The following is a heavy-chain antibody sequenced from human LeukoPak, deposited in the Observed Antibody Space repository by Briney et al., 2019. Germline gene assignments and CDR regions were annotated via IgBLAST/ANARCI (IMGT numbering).Heavy chain of an antibody. Sequence: ASVKVSCKASGYTFTSYYMHWVRQAPGQGLEWMGIINPSGGSTSYAQKFQGRVTMTRDMSTSTVYMELSSLRSEDTAVYYCARDQLLHRRWFDPWGQGTLVTVSS. J-gene: IGHJ5*02. CDR2: INPSGGST. V-gene: IGHV1-46*01. CDR3: ARDQLLHRRWFDP. D-gene: IGHD2-2*02. CDR1: GYTFTSYY.